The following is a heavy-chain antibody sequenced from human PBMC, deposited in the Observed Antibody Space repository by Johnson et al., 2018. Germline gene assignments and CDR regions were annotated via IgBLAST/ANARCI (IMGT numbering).Heavy chain of an antibody. Sequence: VQLVESGGGLVQPGGSLRLSCAASGFTFNNYWMTWVRLAPGKGLEWVANIKGYGSERYDVDSVQGRFTISRDNAKNSLFFRMSSRSAEEAAVSYCGSTALSYGSGGTGYGSGQGMGVWGKGPKVTVSS. CDR2: IKGYGSER. V-gene: IGHV3-7*01. D-gene: IGHD2-15*01. CDR3: GSTALSYGSGGTGYGSGQGMGV. J-gene: IGHJ6*04. CDR1: GFTFNNYW.